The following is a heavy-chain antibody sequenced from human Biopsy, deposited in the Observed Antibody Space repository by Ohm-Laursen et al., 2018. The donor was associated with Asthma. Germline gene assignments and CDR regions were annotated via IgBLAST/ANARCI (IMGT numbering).Heavy chain of an antibody. CDR3: AKGEWELLEANFDY. CDR1: GFTFADYA. J-gene: IGHJ4*02. D-gene: IGHD1-26*01. Sequence: SLRLSCTATGFTFADYAMHWVRHAPGQGLEWVSGISWNSGSIGYADSVKGRFTISRDNAKNSLYLQMNSLRAEDTALYYCAKGEWELLEANFDYWGQGTLVTVSS. V-gene: IGHV3-9*01. CDR2: ISWNSGSI.